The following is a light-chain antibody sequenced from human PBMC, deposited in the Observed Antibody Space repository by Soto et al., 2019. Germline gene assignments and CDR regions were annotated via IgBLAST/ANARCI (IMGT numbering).Light chain of an antibody. CDR2: RNN. Sequence: QSVLTQPPSASGTPGQRVTISCSGSSSNIGSNYVYWYQQLPGTAPKLLIYRNNQRPSGVPDRFSGSKSGTSASLAISGLRSEDAADYYCAAWDDSLSGWVFGGGTKRTVL. CDR1: SSNIGSNY. V-gene: IGLV1-47*01. CDR3: AAWDDSLSGWV. J-gene: IGLJ3*02.